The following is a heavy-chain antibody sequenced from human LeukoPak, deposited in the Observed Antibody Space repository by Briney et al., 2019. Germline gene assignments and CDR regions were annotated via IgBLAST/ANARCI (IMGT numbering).Heavy chain of an antibody. V-gene: IGHV3-21*01. CDR1: GFTFSSYS. J-gene: IGHJ5*02. Sequence: GGSLRLPCAASGFTFSSYSMNWVRQAPGKGLEWVSSISSSSSYIYYADSVKGRFTISRDNAKNSLYLQMNSLRAEDTAVYYCARERATSSAFGWFDPWGQGTLVTVSS. CDR3: ARERATSSAFGWFDP. D-gene: IGHD1-26*01. CDR2: ISSSSSYI.